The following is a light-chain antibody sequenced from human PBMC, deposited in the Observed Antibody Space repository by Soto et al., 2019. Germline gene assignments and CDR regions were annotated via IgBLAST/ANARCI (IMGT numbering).Light chain of an antibody. V-gene: IGLV2-14*01. CDR1: SSDVGGYNY. Sequence: QSALTQPASVSGSPGQSLTISCTGTSSDVGGYNYVSWYQQHPGKAHKLMIYEVSKRPSGVSNRFSGSKSGNTASLPISGLQAEDEDDYYCSSYTSSSTYVFGTGTKVTVL. J-gene: IGLJ1*01. CDR2: EVS. CDR3: SSYTSSSTYV.